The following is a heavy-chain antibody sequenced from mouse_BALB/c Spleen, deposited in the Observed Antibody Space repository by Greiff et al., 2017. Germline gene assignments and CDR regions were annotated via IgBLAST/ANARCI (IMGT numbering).Heavy chain of an antibody. CDR1: GFSLSRYS. V-gene: IGHV2-6-4*01. J-gene: IGHJ4*01. CDR3: VRDVTTATRAMDY. CDR2: IWGGGST. Sequence: ESGPGLVAPSQSLSITCTVSGFSLSRYSVHWVRQPPGKGLEWLGMIWGGGSTDYNSALKSRLSISKDNSKSQVFLKMNSLQTDDTAMYYSVRDVTTATRAMDYWGQGTSVTVSS. D-gene: IGHD1-2*01.